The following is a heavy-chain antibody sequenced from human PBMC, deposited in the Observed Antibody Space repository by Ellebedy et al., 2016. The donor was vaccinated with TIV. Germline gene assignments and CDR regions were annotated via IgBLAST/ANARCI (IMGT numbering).Heavy chain of an antibody. D-gene: IGHD6-19*01. CDR1: GCTFSRSY. J-gene: IGHJ5*02. V-gene: IGHV4-34*01. Sequence: MPGGSLRLSCAVYGCTFSRSYWTWIPQPPGKGLGWIGEINHSGGTNYNPSLKSRVTISVDTSKNQFSLNLSSVPAADTPVYYCARGTITVAGTIGYGNNWCDPWGQGTLVSVSS. CDR2: INHSGGT. CDR3: ARGTITVAGTIGYGNNWCDP.